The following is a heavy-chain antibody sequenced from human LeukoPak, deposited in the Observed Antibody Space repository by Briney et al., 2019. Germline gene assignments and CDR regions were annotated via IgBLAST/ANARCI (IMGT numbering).Heavy chain of an antibody. D-gene: IGHD4-11*01. CDR1: GGSVSSGTYY. J-gene: IGHJ4*02. CDR2: IYYSGAT. V-gene: IGHV4-61*01. Sequence: SETLSLTCTVSGGSVSSGTYYWSWIRQPPGKGLEWIGYIYYSGATNYNPSLKSRVTISVDTSKNQFSLKLSSVTAADTAVYYCARDRVRGNSNPFFDYWGQGTLVTVSS. CDR3: ARDRVRGNSNPFFDY.